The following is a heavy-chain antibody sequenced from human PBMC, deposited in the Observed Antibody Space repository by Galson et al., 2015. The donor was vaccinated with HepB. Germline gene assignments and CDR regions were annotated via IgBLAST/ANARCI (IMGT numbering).Heavy chain of an antibody. CDR1: GYTFSNYG. J-gene: IGHJ4*02. D-gene: IGHD5-18*01. CDR2: ISTHNGHT. V-gene: IGHV1-18*01. CDR3: AKDTRYNHGYYSLSSFDF. Sequence: SAKVSCKASGYTFSNYGINWVRQAPGQGLEWMGWISTHNGHTNFAQKFQGRVTMTTDTSTSTAYVELRSLRSDDTAVYYCAKDTRYNHGYYSLSSFDFWGQGTLVTVSS.